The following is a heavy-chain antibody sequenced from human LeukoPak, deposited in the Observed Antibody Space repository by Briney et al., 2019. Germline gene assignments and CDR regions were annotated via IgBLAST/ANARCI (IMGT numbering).Heavy chain of an antibody. V-gene: IGHV4-39*01. D-gene: IGHD3-10*01. J-gene: IGHJ4*02. CDR2: IYYSGST. CDR1: GASIRGSNYY. CDR3: ARNSRYYNTGGFDY. Sequence: SETLTFTCTVSGASIRGSNYYWAWIRQTPGKGLEWIGSIYYSGSTHYTPSLKSRLTMSVDTSKNQFSLRVSSVTAADTAVYYCARNSRYYNTGGFDYWGQGILVTVSS.